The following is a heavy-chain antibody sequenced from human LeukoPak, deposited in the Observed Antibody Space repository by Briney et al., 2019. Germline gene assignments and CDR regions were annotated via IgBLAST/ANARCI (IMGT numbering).Heavy chain of an antibody. CDR3: ARGGSGGTIFGVVTLFYFDY. Sequence: PGGSLRLSCAASGFTVSSNYMSWVRQAPGKGLEWVSVIHSGGSTYYADSVKGRFTISRDNSKNTLYLQMNSLRAEDTAVYYCARGGSGGTIFGVVTLFYFDYWGQGTLVTVSS. J-gene: IGHJ4*02. CDR2: IHSGGST. D-gene: IGHD3-3*01. CDR1: GFTVSSNY. V-gene: IGHV3-66*02.